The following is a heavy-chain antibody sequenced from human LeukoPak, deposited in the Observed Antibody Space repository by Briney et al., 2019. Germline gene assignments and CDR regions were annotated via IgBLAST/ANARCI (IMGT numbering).Heavy chain of an antibody. J-gene: IGHJ4*02. CDR3: ARVEYYYDSSGFCY. D-gene: IGHD3-22*01. CDR1: GYTFTSYG. Sequence: ASVKVSFKASGYTFTSYGISWVRQAPGQGLEWMGWISAYNGNTNYAQKLQGRVTMTTDTSTSTAYMELRRLRSDDTAVYYCARVEYYYDSSGFCYWGQGTLVTVSS. V-gene: IGHV1-18*01. CDR2: ISAYNGNT.